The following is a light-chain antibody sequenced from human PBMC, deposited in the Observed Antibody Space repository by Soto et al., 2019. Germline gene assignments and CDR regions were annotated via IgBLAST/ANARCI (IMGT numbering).Light chain of an antibody. V-gene: IGKV4-1*01. CDR2: WAS. CDR3: QKYNSAPPT. Sequence: DIVMTQSPDSLAVSLGERATINCKSSQSVLYSSNNKNYLAWYQQKPGQPPKLLIYWASTRESGVPSRFSGSGSGTDFTLTISSLQPEDVATYYCQKYNSAPPTFGQGTKVDIK. CDR1: QSVLYSSNNKNY. J-gene: IGKJ1*01.